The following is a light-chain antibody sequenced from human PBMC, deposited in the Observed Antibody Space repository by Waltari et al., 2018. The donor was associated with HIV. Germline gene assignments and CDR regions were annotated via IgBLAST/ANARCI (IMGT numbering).Light chain of an antibody. J-gene: IGLJ3*02. CDR1: RSDVGGSNY. Sequence: QSAPTQPASVSGSPGHSITISCTVTRSDVGGSNYVFWYQQHPGKAPKLMIYEVSNRPSGVSNRFSGSKSGNTASLTISGLQAEDEADYYCSSYTSSSTRVFGGGTNLTVL. V-gene: IGLV2-14*01. CDR2: EVS. CDR3: SSYTSSSTRV.